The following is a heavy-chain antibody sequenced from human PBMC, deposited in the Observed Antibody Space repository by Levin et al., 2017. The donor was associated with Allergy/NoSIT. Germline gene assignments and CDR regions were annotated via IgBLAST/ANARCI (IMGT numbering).Heavy chain of an antibody. J-gene: IGHJ4*02. V-gene: IGHV3-74*01. D-gene: IGHD2-2*01. Sequence: GGSLRLSCAASGFTFSRFWMHWVRQAPGKGLVWVSHINSDGTNTNYADSVKGRFTISRDNTENTLYLQMDSLRAEDTSVYFCARGGCSSTSCLDNWGQGTLVTVSS. CDR3: ARGGCSSTSCLDN. CDR2: INSDGTNT. CDR1: GFTFSRFW.